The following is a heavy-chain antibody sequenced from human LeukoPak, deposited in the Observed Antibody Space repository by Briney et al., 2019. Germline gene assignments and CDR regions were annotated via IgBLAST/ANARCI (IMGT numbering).Heavy chain of an antibody. CDR3: AKEDPSIAFDI. Sequence: GGSLRLSCAASGFIFSSYWMHWVRHAPGKGLVWVSRINTDGSSTSYADSVKGRFTISRDNSKNTLYLQMNSLRAEDTAVYYCAKEDPSIAFDIWGQGTMVTVSS. CDR1: GFIFSSYW. CDR2: INTDGSST. D-gene: IGHD2/OR15-2a*01. J-gene: IGHJ3*02. V-gene: IGHV3-74*01.